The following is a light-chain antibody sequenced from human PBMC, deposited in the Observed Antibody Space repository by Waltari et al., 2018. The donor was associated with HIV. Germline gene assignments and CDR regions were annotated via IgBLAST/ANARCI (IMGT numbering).Light chain of an antibody. Sequence: QSVLTQPPSASGTPGQTVTISCSGGSSNIGNDNVYWYQQLPGMTPKLLIYKNYVRPSGVPDRFAGSKSGTSASLAISGLLSEDEADYYCVGWDSSLSAYVFGAGTKVTVL. CDR2: KNY. J-gene: IGLJ1*01. CDR1: SSNIGNDN. CDR3: VGWDSSLSAYV. V-gene: IGLV1-47*01.